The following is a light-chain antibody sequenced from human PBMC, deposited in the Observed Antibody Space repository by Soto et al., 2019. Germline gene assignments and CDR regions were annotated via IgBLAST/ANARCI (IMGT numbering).Light chain of an antibody. V-gene: IGLV1-44*01. CDR1: SSNIGSNT. CDR2: SND. CDR3: SSWDGGLNGWV. Sequence: QSVLTQAPSASGTPGPRVTISCSGSSSNIGSNTVSWYQQVPGTAPKLLIYSNDQRPSGVPDRFSGSKSVTSASLAIGGLQSEYEAEYYCSSWDGGLNGWVFGIGTKLTVL. J-gene: IGLJ2*01.